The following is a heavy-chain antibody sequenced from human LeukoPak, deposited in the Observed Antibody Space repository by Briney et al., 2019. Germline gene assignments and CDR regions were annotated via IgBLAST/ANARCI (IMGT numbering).Heavy chain of an antibody. J-gene: IGHJ4*02. D-gene: IGHD6-13*01. V-gene: IGHV1-3*01. Sequence: ASVKVSCKASDYTFTNYRMNWGRQAPGQRLEWVGWINAVNGNTKYSPKFQGRVSITRDTSASTAYMELSSLTSEDTAVYYCARGPRAAADDYWGQGTLVTVSS. CDR3: ARGPRAAADDY. CDR2: INAVNGNT. CDR1: DYTFTNYR.